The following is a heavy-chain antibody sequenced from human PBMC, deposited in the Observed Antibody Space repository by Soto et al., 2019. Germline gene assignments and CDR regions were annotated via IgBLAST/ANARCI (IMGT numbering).Heavy chain of an antibody. J-gene: IGHJ6*02. Sequence: PGESLKISCKGSGYSFTSYWIGWVHQMPGKGLEWMGIIYPGDSDTRYSPSFQGQVTISADKSISTAYLQWSSLKASDTAMYYCAIQGHYNGSYVAYGMEVWGQWTRVSVSS. CDR1: GYSFTSYW. V-gene: IGHV5-51*07. CDR2: IYPGDSDT. CDR3: AIQGHYNGSYVAYGMEV. D-gene: IGHD1-7*01.